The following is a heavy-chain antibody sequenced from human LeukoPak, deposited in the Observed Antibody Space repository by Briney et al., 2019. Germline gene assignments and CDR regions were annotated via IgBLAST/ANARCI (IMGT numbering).Heavy chain of an antibody. J-gene: IGHJ4*02. D-gene: IGHD6-13*01. CDR2: IKQDGSEK. Sequence: GGSLRLSCAVSGFTFSSCWMNWVRQAPGKGLEWVANIKQDGSEKYYLDSVKGRFTISRDNAKNSLYLQMNSLRAENTAVYYCARGPNMAAAGNILYFDYWGQGNLVTVSS. CDR1: GFTFSSCW. CDR3: ARGPNMAAAGNILYFDY. V-gene: IGHV3-7*04.